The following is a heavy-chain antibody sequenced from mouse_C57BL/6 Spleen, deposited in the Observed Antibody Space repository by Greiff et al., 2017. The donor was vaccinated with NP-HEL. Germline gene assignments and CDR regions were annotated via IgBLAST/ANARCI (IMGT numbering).Heavy chain of an antibody. Sequence: QVQLQQSGAELVKPGASVKISCKASGYAFSSYWMNWVKQRPGKGLEWIGQIYPGDGDTNYNGKFKGKATLTADKSSSTAYMQLSSLTSEDSAVYFCSRSGDYPLRCYFDYWGQGTTLTVSS. CDR2: IYPGDGDT. J-gene: IGHJ2*01. CDR1: GYAFSSYW. V-gene: IGHV1-80*01. CDR3: SRSGDYPLRCYFDY. D-gene: IGHD1-1*01.